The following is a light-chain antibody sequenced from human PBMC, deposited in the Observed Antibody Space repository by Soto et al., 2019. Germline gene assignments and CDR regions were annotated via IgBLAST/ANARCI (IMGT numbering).Light chain of an antibody. V-gene: IGLV2-14*01. Sequence: QSALTQPASVSGSPGQSITISCTGTSSDVGGYNYVSWYQQHPGTAPKLMIYDVSNRPSGVSNRFSGSKSGNTASLTISGLQAEDEADYYCSSYTSSSTQVFGVGTQLPVL. CDR1: SSDVGGYNY. CDR3: SSYTSSSTQV. CDR2: DVS. J-gene: IGLJ2*01.